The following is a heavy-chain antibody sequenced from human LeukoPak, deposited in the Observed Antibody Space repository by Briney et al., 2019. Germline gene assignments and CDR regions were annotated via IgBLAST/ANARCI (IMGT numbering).Heavy chain of an antibody. CDR2: ISSSSTYR. V-gene: IGHV3-21*01. Sequence: GGSLRLSCVASGVPFRSFSMNWVRQAPGKGLEWVSSISSSSTYRYYADSVKGRFTISRDNAKNSMYLQMNSLRVEDTAVYYCARAEGSGSSFDYWGQGTLVTVSS. CDR1: GVPFRSFS. CDR3: ARAEGSGSSFDY. D-gene: IGHD3-10*01. J-gene: IGHJ4*02.